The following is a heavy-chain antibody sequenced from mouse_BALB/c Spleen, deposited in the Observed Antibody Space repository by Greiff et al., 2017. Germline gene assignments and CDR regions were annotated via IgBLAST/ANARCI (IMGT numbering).Heavy chain of an antibody. CDR3: ARGDGNYVWFAY. CDR2: IWAGGST. CDR1: GFSLTSYG. J-gene: IGHJ3*01. V-gene: IGHV2-9*02. D-gene: IGHD2-1*01. Sequence: VQRVESGPGLVAPSQSLSITCTVSGFSLTSYGVHWVRQPPGKGLEWLGVIWAGGSTNYNSALMSRLSISKDNSKSQVFLKMNSLQTDDTAMYYCARGDGNYVWFAYWGQGTLVTVSA.